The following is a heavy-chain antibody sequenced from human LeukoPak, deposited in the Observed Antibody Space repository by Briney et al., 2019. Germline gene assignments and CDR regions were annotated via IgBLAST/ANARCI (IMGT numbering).Heavy chain of an antibody. CDR2: IYPAYSDT. CDR3: ARGVDTAIYYFDY. Sequence: GESLNISCMCSGYSFTNYWIGWVRQMPGKGLEWMGIIYPAYSDTRYSPAFQDQVTISADKSISTDYLQWNSLKASDTAMYYCARGVDTAIYYFDYWGQGTLVTVSS. CDR1: GYSFTNYW. D-gene: IGHD5-18*01. J-gene: IGHJ4*02. V-gene: IGHV5-51*01.